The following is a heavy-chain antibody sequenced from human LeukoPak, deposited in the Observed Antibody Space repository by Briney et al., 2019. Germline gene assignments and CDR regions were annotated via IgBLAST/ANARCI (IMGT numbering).Heavy chain of an antibody. J-gene: IGHJ6*02. CDR1: GFTVTSDF. CDR2: IYSGGST. CDR3: ARGPGLDSGSYPSWYYYYGMDV. V-gene: IGHV3-53*01. D-gene: IGHD1-26*01. Sequence: GGSLRLSCAAPGFTVTSDFMIWVRQAPGKGLEWVSVIYSGGSTYYADSVKGRFTISRDNSKNTLYLQMNSLRAEDTAVYYCARGPGLDSGSYPSWYYYYGMDVWGQGTTVTVSS.